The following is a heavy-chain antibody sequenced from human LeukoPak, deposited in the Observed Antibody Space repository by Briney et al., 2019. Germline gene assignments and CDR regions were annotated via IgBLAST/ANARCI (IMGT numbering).Heavy chain of an antibody. CDR2: IYYSGST. V-gene: IGHV4-39*07. Sequence: SETLSLTCTVSGGSISSSSYYWGWIRQPPGKGLEWIGSIYYSGSTNYNPSLKSRVTISVDTSKNQFSLKLSSVTAADTAVYYCARESASWRSGYYYFDHWGQGTLVTVSS. D-gene: IGHD3-22*01. J-gene: IGHJ4*02. CDR3: ARESASWRSGYYYFDH. CDR1: GGSISSSSYY.